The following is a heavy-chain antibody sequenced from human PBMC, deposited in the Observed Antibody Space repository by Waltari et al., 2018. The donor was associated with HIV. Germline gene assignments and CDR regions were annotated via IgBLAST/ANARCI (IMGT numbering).Heavy chain of an antibody. Sequence: VQLVESGGALAQPGGSLRLSCVASGSTFSNYWMHWVRQVPGKRMVWVARINTDETIRTYAENVKGRFTISRDNGKNTLYLQMNSLRVEDTAVYYCVSSGLDVWGQGTTVNVSS. V-gene: IGHV3-74*01. J-gene: IGHJ6*02. CDR1: GSTFSNYW. CDR2: INTDETIR. CDR3: VSSGLDV.